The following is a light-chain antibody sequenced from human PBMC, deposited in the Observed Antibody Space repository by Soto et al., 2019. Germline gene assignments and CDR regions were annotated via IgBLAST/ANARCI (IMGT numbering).Light chain of an antibody. CDR2: GAS. CDR1: QSVSSTY. CDR3: DQYDSYPYT. V-gene: IGKV3-20*01. Sequence: EIVLTQSPGTLSLSPGERATLSCRASQSVSSTYLAWYQHKPAQAPRLLIYGASSRETGIPDTFSGSVSGTDFTITISRLEPEEFTVYYCDQYDSYPYTFGQGTKLKIK. J-gene: IGKJ2*01.